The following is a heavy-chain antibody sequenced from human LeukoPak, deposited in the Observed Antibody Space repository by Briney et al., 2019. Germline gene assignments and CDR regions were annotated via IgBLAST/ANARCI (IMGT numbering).Heavy chain of an antibody. CDR1: GFTFSSYA. CDR3: ARKASNFDY. Sequence: GGSLRLSCAASGFTFSSYAMSWVRQAPGKGLEWVSAISGSGSSTHYADSVKGRFTISRDNPKNTLYLQMSSLRAEDTAVYYCARKASNFDYWGQGTLVTVSS. CDR2: ISGSGSST. V-gene: IGHV3-23*01. J-gene: IGHJ4*02.